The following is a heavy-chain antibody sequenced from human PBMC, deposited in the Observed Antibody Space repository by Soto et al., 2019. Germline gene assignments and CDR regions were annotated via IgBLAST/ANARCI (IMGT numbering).Heavy chain of an antibody. J-gene: IGHJ4*02. CDR2: INHSGST. CDR1: GGSFSGYY. D-gene: IGHD6-13*01. V-gene: IGHV4-34*01. CDR3: ARSPVINIAAAGTGPDY. Sequence: PSETLSLTCSVYGGSFSGYYWSWIRQPPGKGLEWIGEINHSGSTNYNPSLKSRVTISVDTSKNQFSLKLSSVTAADTAVYYCARSPVINIAAAGTGPDYWGQGTLVTVSS.